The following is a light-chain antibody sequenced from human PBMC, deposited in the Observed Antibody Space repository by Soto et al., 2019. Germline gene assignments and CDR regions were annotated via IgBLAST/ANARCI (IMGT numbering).Light chain of an antibody. V-gene: IGLV2-8*01. CDR2: EVN. J-gene: IGLJ2*01. Sequence: QSVLTQPPSASGSPGQSVTISCTGTSSDVGGYNYVSWYQHHPGKAPQLMIYEVNERPSGIPDRFSGSKSGNTASLTVSGLQSEDEADYYCCSYAGTNILLFGGGTKLTVL. CDR3: CSYAGTNILL. CDR1: SSDVGGYNY.